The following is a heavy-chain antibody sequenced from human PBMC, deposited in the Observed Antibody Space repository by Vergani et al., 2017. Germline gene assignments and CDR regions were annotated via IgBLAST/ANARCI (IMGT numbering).Heavy chain of an antibody. D-gene: IGHD4-17*01. CDR2: IYYSGST. V-gene: IGHV4-59*01. CDR3: ARDLTTGSRGGGFDP. Sequence: QVQLQESGPGLVKPSETLSLTCTVSGGSISSYYWSWIRQPPGEGLEWSGYIYYSGSTNYNPSLKSRVTISVDTSKNQFSLKLGSVTAADTAGYYCARDLTTGSRGGGFDPWGQGTLVTGSS. J-gene: IGHJ5*02. CDR1: GGSISSYY.